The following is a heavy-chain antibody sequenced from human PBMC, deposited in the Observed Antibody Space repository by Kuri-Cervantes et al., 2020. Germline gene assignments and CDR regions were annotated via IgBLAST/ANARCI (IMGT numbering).Heavy chain of an antibody. CDR3: AKDFVAGSYGMDV. J-gene: IGHJ6*02. CDR2: ISYDGSNK. CDR1: GFTFSSYG. V-gene: IGHV3-30*18. D-gene: IGHD2-21*01. Sequence: GESLKISCAASGFTFSSYGMHWVRQAPGKGLEWVAVISYDGSNKYYADSVKGRFTISRDNSKNMLYLQMNSLRAEDTAVYYCAKDFVAGSYGMDVWGQGTTVTVSS.